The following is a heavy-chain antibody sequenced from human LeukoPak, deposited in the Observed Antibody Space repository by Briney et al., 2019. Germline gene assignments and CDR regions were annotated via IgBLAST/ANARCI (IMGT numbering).Heavy chain of an antibody. D-gene: IGHD2-2*01. V-gene: IGHV4-4*02. Sequence: SGTLSLTCAVSGGSISSSNWWSWVRQPPGKGLEWIGEIYHSGSTNYNPSLKSRVTISVDKSKNQFSLKLSSVIAADTAVYYCARDRNIVVVPAARGGMDVWGQGTTVTVSS. CDR2: IYHSGST. J-gene: IGHJ6*02. CDR1: GGSISSSNW. CDR3: ARDRNIVVVPAARGGMDV.